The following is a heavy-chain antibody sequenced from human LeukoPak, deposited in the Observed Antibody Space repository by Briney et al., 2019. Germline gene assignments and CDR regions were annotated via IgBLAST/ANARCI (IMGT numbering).Heavy chain of an antibody. Sequence: GASVKVSCKASGYTFTSYGISWVRQAPGQGLEWMGWISAYNGNTNYAQKLQGRVTMTTDTSTSTAYMELRSLRSDDTAVYYCARGDLGDDILTGVDYWGQGTLVTVSS. V-gene: IGHV1-18*01. CDR1: GYTFTSYG. CDR2: ISAYNGNT. J-gene: IGHJ4*02. D-gene: IGHD3-9*01. CDR3: ARGDLGDDILTGVDY.